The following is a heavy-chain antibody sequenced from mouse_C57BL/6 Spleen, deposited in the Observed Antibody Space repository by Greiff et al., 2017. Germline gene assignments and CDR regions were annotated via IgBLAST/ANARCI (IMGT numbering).Heavy chain of an antibody. CDR1: GYTFTSYW. D-gene: IGHD3-1*01. V-gene: IGHV1-55*01. CDR3: ARWVSGYAMDY. J-gene: IGHJ4*01. Sequence: QVQLKQSGAELVKPGASVKMSCKASGYTFTSYWITWVKQRPGQGLEWIGDIYPGSGSTNYNEKFKSKATLTVDTSSSTAYMQLSSLTSEDSAVYYCARWVSGYAMDYWGQGTSVTVSS. CDR2: IYPGSGST.